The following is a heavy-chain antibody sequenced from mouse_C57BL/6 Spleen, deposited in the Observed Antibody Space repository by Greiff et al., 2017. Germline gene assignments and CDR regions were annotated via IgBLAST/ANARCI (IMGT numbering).Heavy chain of an antibody. Sequence: EVQLVESGGGLVKPGGSLKLSCAASGFTFSSYAMSWVRQTPEKRLEWVATISDGGSYTYYPDNVKGRFTISRDNAKNNLYLQMSHLKSEDTAMYYCARDRHYGNYEFAYWGQGTLVTVSA. CDR2: ISDGGSYT. V-gene: IGHV5-4*01. D-gene: IGHD2-1*01. CDR1: GFTFSSYA. J-gene: IGHJ3*01. CDR3: ARDRHYGNYEFAY.